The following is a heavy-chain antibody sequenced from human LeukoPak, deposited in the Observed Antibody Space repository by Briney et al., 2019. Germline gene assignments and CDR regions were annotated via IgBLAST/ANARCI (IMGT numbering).Heavy chain of an antibody. V-gene: IGHV3-74*01. J-gene: IGHJ4*02. Sequence: GGSLRLSCAASGFTFSSYWMHWVRQTPEKGLVWVSRIDTDGSSTIYADSVKGRFTISRDNARNTLFLQMNSLRVEDTAVYYCTRGYVGIDYWGQGTLVTVSS. CDR3: TRGYVGIDY. CDR2: IDTDGSST. CDR1: GFTFSSYW. D-gene: IGHD5-12*01.